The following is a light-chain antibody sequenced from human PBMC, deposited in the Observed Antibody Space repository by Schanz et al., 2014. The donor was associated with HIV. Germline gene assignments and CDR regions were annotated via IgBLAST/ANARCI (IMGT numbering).Light chain of an antibody. CDR1: SSDVGGYNY. Sequence: QSALTQPPSASGSPGQSVTISCTGTSSDVGGYNYVSWYQQHPGKAPKVMIYEVSKRPSGFSNRFSGSKSGNTASLTISGLQAEDEAEYYCSTYTTSKTWVFGGGTKLTVL. J-gene: IGLJ3*02. CDR2: EVS. V-gene: IGLV2-14*01. CDR3: STYTTSKTWV.